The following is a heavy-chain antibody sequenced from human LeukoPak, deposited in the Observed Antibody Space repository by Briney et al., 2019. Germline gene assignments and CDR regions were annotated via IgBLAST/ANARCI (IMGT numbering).Heavy chain of an antibody. CDR2: ISTGGGST. CDR1: GFTFSFYA. J-gene: IGHJ5*02. Sequence: GSLRLSCAASGFTFSFYAMSWVRQAPGKGLEWVSGISTGGGSTYYADSVKGRFTIPRDNSKNALYLQMNSLRAEDTAVYYCAKEVVATGRWFDPWGQGTLVTVSS. V-gene: IGHV3-23*01. D-gene: IGHD2-15*01. CDR3: AKEVVATGRWFDP.